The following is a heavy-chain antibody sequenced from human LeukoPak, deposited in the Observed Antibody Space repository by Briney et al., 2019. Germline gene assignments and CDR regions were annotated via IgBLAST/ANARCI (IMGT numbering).Heavy chain of an antibody. J-gene: IGHJ4*02. V-gene: IGHV1-8*03. D-gene: IGHD4/OR15-4a*01. CDR1: GYTFTSYD. CDR3: ARRAGAYSHPYDY. CDR2: MNPNSGNT. Sequence: GASVKVSCKASGYTFTSYDINWVRQATGQGLEWMGWMNPNSGNTGYAQKFQGRVTITRNTSISTAYMELSSLRAEDTAVYYCARRAGAYSHPYDYWGQGTLVTVSS.